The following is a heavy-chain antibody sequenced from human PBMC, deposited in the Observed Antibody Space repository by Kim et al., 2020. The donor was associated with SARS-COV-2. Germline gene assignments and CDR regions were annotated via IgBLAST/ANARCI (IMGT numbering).Heavy chain of an antibody. CDR1: GGSISSSNW. D-gene: IGHD3-10*01. Sequence: SETLSLTCAVSGGSISSSNWWSWVRQPPGKGLEWIGEIYHSGSTHYNPSLKSRVTISVDKSKNQFSLKLSSVTAADTAVYYCARVGGTWFGVLQDWGQGTLVTVSS. CDR2: IYHSGST. J-gene: IGHJ4*02. V-gene: IGHV4-4*02. CDR3: ARVGGTWFGVLQD.